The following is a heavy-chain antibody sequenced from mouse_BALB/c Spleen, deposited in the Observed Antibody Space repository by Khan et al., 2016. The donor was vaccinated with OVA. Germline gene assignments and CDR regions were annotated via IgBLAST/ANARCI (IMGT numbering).Heavy chain of an antibody. J-gene: IGHJ3*01. CDR3: ANGNYGWFAY. CDR2: ISSAGTYT. CDR1: GFTFSSFV. V-gene: IGHV5-9-1*01. D-gene: IGHD2-1*01. Sequence: EVELVESGGDLVKTGGSLKLSCAASGFTFSSFVMSWVRQTPEKRLEWVATISSAGTYTYYLDSVKGRFTISRDNATNTLYLQMNSLRSEDTAMYYCANGNYGWFAYWGQGTLVTVSA.